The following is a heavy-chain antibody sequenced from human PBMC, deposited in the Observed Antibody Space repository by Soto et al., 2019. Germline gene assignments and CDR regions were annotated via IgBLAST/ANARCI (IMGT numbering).Heavy chain of an antibody. CDR1: GYTFTSYG. V-gene: IGHV1-18*01. Sequence: QVQLVQSGAEVKKPGASVKVSCKASGYTFTSYGISWVRQAPGQGLEWMGWINAYNGNTKYAQKLPGRVTMTTDTSTSAAYMDLRSLRSDYTAVDCCARDQAMAQFDYWGRGTVVNLSS. CDR3: ARDQAMAQFDY. CDR2: INAYNGNT. J-gene: IGHJ4*01. D-gene: IGHD5-18*01.